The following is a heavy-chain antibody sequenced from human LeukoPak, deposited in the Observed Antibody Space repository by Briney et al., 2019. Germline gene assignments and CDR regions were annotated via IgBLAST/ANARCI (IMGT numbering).Heavy chain of an antibody. D-gene: IGHD3-3*02. CDR3: AKDMGIYTAFDY. V-gene: IGHV3-9*01. J-gene: IGHJ4*02. Sequence: PGRSLRLSCAASGFTFDDYAMHWVRQAPGKGLEWVSGISWNSGSIGYADSVKGRFTISGDNAKNSLYLQMTSLRAEDTALYYCAKDMGIYTAFDYWGQGTLVTVSS. CDR2: ISWNSGSI. CDR1: GFTFDDYA.